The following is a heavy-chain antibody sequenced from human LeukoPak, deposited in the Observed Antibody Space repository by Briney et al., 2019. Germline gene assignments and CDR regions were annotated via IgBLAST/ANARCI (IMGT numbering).Heavy chain of an antibody. D-gene: IGHD3-16*01. J-gene: IGHJ5*02. V-gene: IGHV3-48*01. CDR1: GFTFSSYA. Sequence: PGGSLRLSCAASGFTFSSYAMIWVRQAPGKGLEWISFISSGSYKISYADSVKGRFTISRDNAKNSLYLQMTSLRADDSAVYYCATGGIAPGDSVWSDPWGQGSLVLVSS. CDR3: ATGGIAPGDSVWSDP. CDR2: ISSGSYKI.